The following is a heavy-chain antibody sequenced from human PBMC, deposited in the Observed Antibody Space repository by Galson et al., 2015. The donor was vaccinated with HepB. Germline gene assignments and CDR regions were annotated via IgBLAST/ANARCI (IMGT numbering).Heavy chain of an antibody. V-gene: IGHV3-23*01. Sequence: SLRLSCATFGFTFSRYAMSWVRQAPGKGLEWVSGMSGTGGTTFYSDSVKGRFTISRDNSKNTLYLQMNSLRVEDTAVYYCARDHFDYSNAIYYFDSWGQGTLVTVSS. CDR2: MSGTGGTT. D-gene: IGHD4-11*01. CDR3: ARDHFDYSNAIYYFDS. J-gene: IGHJ4*02. CDR1: GFTFSRYA.